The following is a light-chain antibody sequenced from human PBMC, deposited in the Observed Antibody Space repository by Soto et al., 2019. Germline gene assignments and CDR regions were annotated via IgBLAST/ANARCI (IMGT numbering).Light chain of an antibody. CDR1: QTISSNY. CDR3: QQYGRSPPGFT. V-gene: IGKV3-20*01. Sequence: EIVLTQSPGTLSLSPGERATLSCGVSQTISSNYLAWYQQKPGQAPRLLIYVASFKATGIPVRFSGSGSGTDFTLTISRLEPEDFAVYYCQQYGRSPPGFTFGPGTKVEMK. J-gene: IGKJ3*01. CDR2: VAS.